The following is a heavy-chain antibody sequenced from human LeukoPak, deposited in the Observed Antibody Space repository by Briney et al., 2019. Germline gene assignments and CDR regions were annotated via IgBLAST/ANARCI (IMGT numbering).Heavy chain of an antibody. V-gene: IGHV1-69*04. CDR2: IIPILGIA. CDR3: ARVSYSGSYRGAYYFDY. J-gene: IGHJ4*02. Sequence: SVKVSCKGSGGTFSSYAISWVRQAPGQGLEWMGRIIPILGIANYAQKFQGRVTITADKSTSTAYMELSSLRSEDTAVYYCARVSYSGSYRGAYYFDYWGQGTLVTVSS. CDR1: GGTFSSYA. D-gene: IGHD1-26*01.